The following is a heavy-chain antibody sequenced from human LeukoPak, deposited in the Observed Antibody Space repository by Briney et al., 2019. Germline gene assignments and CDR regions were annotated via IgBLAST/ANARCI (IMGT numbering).Heavy chain of an antibody. Sequence: ASVKVSCKASGYTFTGYYMHWVRQATGQGLEWMGWMNPNSGNTGYAQKFQGRVTMTRNTSISTAYMELSSLRSEDTAVYYCARDGSGSYYSVDGIDPWGQGTLVTVSS. CDR3: ARDGSGSYYSVDGIDP. CDR1: GYTFTGYY. V-gene: IGHV1-8*02. CDR2: MNPNSGNT. J-gene: IGHJ5*02. D-gene: IGHD3-10*01.